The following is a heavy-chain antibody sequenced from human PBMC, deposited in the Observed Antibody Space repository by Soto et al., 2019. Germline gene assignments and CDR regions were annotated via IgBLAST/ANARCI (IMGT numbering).Heavy chain of an antibody. CDR2: IRNKANRYTT. D-gene: IGHD6-13*01. J-gene: IGHJ4*02. V-gene: IGHV3-72*01. CDR3: TRDNPRAPGTLDY. Sequence: EMQLVESGGGLVRPGGSLRLSCAASGFSFSDHYMDWVRQAPGKGLEWVGRIRNKANRYTTEYAASVKGRFTISRDDSKNSLYLQMNSLLTDDTAVYFCTRDNPRAPGTLDYWGQVTLVSVSS. CDR1: GFSFSDHY.